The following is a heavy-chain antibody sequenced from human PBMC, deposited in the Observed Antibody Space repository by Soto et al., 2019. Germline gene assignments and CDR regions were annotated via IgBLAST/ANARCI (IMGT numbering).Heavy chain of an antibody. Sequence: PSETLSLTCTVSGVSISSSSYYWGWIRQPPGKGLEWIGSIYYSGSTYYNPSLKSRVTISVDTSKNQFSLKLSSVTAADTAVYYCARRVGYCSGGSCSDHFDYWGQGTLVTVSS. CDR3: ARRVGYCSGGSCSDHFDY. CDR1: GVSISSSSYY. CDR2: IYYSGST. V-gene: IGHV4-39*01. J-gene: IGHJ4*02. D-gene: IGHD2-15*01.